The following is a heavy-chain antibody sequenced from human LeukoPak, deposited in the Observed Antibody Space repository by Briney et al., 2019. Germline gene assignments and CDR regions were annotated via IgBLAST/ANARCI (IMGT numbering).Heavy chain of an antibody. CDR2: ISTYTGNI. CDR1: GYTSTSYA. J-gene: IGHJ4*02. Sequence: ASAKVSCKTSGYTSTSYAISSGRQPPGQGLQWRGWISTYTGNIKYAQKFQGRVTMTTDTSASTAYLELRTLRSADTAVYFCARSALGFCSGGRCTEFDFWGQGTLVTVSS. D-gene: IGHD2-15*01. CDR3: ARSALGFCSGGRCTEFDF. V-gene: IGHV1-18*01.